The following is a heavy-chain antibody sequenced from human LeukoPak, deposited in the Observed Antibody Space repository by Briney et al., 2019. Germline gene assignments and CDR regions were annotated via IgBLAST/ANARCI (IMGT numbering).Heavy chain of an antibody. CDR3: AKDRRRAFDI. J-gene: IGHJ3*02. CDR1: EFTFSSYV. Sequence: GGSLRLSCAASEFTFSSYVMAWVRQAPGKGLEWVSTITHGGGTYYADSVKGRFTISGDNSKNTLYLQMNSLRAEDTAVYYCAKDRRRAFDIWGQGTMVTVSS. D-gene: IGHD6-25*01. CDR2: ITHGGGT. V-gene: IGHV3-23*01.